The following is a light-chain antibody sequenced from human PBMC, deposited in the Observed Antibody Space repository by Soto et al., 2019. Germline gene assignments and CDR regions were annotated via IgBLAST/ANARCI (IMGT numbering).Light chain of an antibody. CDR3: QQYNNWPPIT. J-gene: IGKJ5*01. Sequence: EIVLTQSPATLSLSPGERATLSCRASQSFSSTYLAWYQQKPGQAPRLLIYGASSRATGIPDRFSGSGSGTEFTLTISSLQSEDFAVYYCQQYNNWPPITFGQGTRLEIK. V-gene: IGKV3D-15*01. CDR2: GAS. CDR1: QSFSSTY.